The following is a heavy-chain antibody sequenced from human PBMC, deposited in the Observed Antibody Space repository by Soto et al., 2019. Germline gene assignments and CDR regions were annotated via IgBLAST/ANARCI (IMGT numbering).Heavy chain of an antibody. CDR2: ISYEGRNK. Sequence: PGGSLRLSCAVSGFTFILYGMHWVRQAPGKGLEWVAFISYEGRNKYYADSVKGRFTLSRDNSKNTLSLQMESLRPEDTAVYYCAKGRDSTLLRWQYFDNWGQGTQVTVSS. V-gene: IGHV3-30*18. D-gene: IGHD4-17*01. CDR1: GFTFILYG. CDR3: AKGRDSTLLRWQYFDN. J-gene: IGHJ4*02.